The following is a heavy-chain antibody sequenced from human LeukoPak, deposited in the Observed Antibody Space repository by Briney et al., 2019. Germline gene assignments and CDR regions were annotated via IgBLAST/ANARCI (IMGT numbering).Heavy chain of an antibody. J-gene: IGHJ4*02. V-gene: IGHV1-18*01. CDR2: ISAYNGNT. Sequence: GASVTVSCTASGYTFTSYGISWVRQAPGQGLEWMGWISAYNGNTNYAQKLQGRVTMTTDTSTSTAYMELRSLRSDDTAVYYCARDDYYDSSGCPDYWGQGTLVTVSS. CDR3: ARDDYYDSSGCPDY. CDR1: GYTFTSYG. D-gene: IGHD3-22*01.